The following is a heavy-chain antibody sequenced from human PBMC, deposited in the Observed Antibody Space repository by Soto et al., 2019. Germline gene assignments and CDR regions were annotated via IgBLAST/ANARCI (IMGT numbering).Heavy chain of an antibody. V-gene: IGHV4-34*01. CDR3: ARGGIAARNYYYYYMDV. CDR2: INHSGST. J-gene: IGHJ6*03. D-gene: IGHD6-6*01. Sequence: SETLSLTCAVYGGSFSGYYWSWIRQPPGKGLEWIGEINHSGSTNYNPSLKSRVTISVDTSKNQFSLKLSSVTAADTAVYYCARGGIAARNYYYYYMDVWGKGTTVTVSS. CDR1: GGSFSGYY.